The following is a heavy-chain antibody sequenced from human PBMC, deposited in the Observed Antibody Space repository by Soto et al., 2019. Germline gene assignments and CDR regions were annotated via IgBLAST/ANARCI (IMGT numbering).Heavy chain of an antibody. CDR2: ISFSGDVT. CDR1: RFSFSDYY. V-gene: IGHV3-11*01. CDR3: ARENGHPGHNYAMDV. Sequence: GGSLRLSCAASRFSFSDYYMSWVRQAPGKGLEWVSYISFSGDVTRYSDSVEGRFTVSRDNAKKSLYLQMNSLRVDDTAVYYCARENGHPGHNYAMDVWGQGTTVTVSS. D-gene: IGHD2-8*01. J-gene: IGHJ6*02.